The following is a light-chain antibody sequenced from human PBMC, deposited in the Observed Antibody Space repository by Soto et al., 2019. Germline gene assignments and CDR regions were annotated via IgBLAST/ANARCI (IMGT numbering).Light chain of an antibody. CDR3: CSYAGSSIWV. Sequence: QSALTQPASVSGSPGQSITISCTGTSSDVGNYNIVSWYQQHPGKAPKLMIYEVSERPSGVSNRFSGSKSGNTASLTISGLHADDEADYYCCSYAGSSIWVFGVGTKLTVL. CDR1: SSDVGNYNI. J-gene: IGLJ3*02. CDR2: EVS. V-gene: IGLV2-23*02.